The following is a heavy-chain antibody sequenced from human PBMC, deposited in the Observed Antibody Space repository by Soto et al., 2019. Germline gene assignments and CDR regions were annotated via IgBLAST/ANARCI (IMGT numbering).Heavy chain of an antibody. D-gene: IGHD3-22*01. CDR3: ARNRRAVQGSGLLDY. CDR2: INHSGST. Sequence: SETLSLTCAVYGGSFSGYYWSWIRQPPWKGLEWIGEINHSGSTNYNPSLKSRVTISVDTSKNQFSLKLSSVTAADTAVYYCARNRRAVQGSGLLDYWGQGTLVTVSS. V-gene: IGHV4-34*01. CDR1: GGSFSGYY. J-gene: IGHJ4*02.